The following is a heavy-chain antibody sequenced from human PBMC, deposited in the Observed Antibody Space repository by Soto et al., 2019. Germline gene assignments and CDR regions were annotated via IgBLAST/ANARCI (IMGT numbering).Heavy chain of an antibody. D-gene: IGHD3-10*01. CDR1: GFSLTTGGVV. CDR3: AHMTWFGERSFEY. V-gene: IGHV2-5*02. Sequence: QITLKESGPTLVRPTQTLTLTCTFSGFSLTTGGVVVGWIRQPPGKALEWLALIFWDDDERYTPSLRSRLTITKDSSKSQVALRMTNMDPGDTGTYFCAHMTWFGERSFEYWGQGILVTVSS. J-gene: IGHJ4*02. CDR2: IFWDDDE.